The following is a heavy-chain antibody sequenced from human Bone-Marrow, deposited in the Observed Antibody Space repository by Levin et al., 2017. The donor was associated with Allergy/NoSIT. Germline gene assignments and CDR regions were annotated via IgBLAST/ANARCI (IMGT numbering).Heavy chain of an antibody. Sequence: KAGGSLRLSCAASGFTFTNAWMSWVRQTPGKGLEWVGRIKSKGNGGTTDYAAPVKGRFTISRDDSKDMLYLQVSSLKTEDTALYYCTTEGYGYGYHSFDVWGPGSMVTVSS. CDR3: TTEGYGYGYHSFDV. V-gene: IGHV3-15*01. J-gene: IGHJ3*01. CDR2: IKSKGNGGTT. CDR1: GFTFTNAW. D-gene: IGHD5-18*01.